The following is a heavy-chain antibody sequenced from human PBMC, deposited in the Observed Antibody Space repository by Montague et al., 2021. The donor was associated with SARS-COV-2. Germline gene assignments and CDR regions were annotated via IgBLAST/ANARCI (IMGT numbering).Heavy chain of an antibody. J-gene: IGHJ5*02. CDR1: GFSLSTSGMC. V-gene: IGHV2-70*11. CDR2: IDWDDDK. CDR3: ALETPMVTFLA. Sequence: PALVKPTQTLTLTCTSSGFSLSTSGMCVSWIRQPPGKALEWLARIDWDDDKYYSTSLKTRPTISKDTSKNQVVLTMTNMDPVDTATYYCALETPMVTFLAWGQGTLVTVSS. D-gene: IGHD5-18*01.